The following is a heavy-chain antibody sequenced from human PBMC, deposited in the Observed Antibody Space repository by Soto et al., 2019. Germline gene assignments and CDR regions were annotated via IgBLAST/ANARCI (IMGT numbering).Heavy chain of an antibody. D-gene: IGHD2-21*01. Sequence: QITLKESGPTLVKPTQTLTLTCTFSGFSLCTTGVGVGWIRQPPGKALEWLALIYWDDDKRYNPSLKSRLTITKDTSKNQVVLTMTNMDPVDTATYYCVQSRCGGDCLQSYSSHSYYGLDVWGQGTTVTVSS. J-gene: IGHJ6*02. V-gene: IGHV2-5*02. CDR3: VQSRCGGDCLQSYSSHSYYGLDV. CDR2: IYWDDDK. CDR1: GFSLCTTGVG.